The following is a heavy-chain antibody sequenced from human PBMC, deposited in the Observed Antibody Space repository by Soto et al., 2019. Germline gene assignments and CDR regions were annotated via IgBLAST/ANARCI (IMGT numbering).Heavy chain of an antibody. CDR1: GYSFTSYW. Sequence: PGESLKISCEGSGYSFTSYWIGWVRQMPGKGLEWMGIIYPGDSDTRYSPSFQGQVTISADKSISTAYLQWSSLKASDTAMYYCARQERGYSSSWTRTNYYYYYMDVWGKGTTVTVSS. V-gene: IGHV5-51*01. CDR2: IYPGDSDT. J-gene: IGHJ6*03. D-gene: IGHD6-13*01. CDR3: ARQERGYSSSWTRTNYYYYYMDV.